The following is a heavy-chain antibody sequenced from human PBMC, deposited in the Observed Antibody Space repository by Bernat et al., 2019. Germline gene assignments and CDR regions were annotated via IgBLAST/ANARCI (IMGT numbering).Heavy chain of an antibody. Sequence: QITLKESGPTLVKPTQTLTLTCTFSGFSLSTSGVGVGWIRQPPGKALEWLALIYWDDDKRYSPSLKSRLTITKDTSKNQVVLTMPNMDPVDTATYYCAHSLVGATFADAFDIWGQGTMVTVSS. D-gene: IGHD1-26*01. CDR3: AHSLVGATFADAFDI. CDR2: IYWDDDK. J-gene: IGHJ3*02. V-gene: IGHV2-5*02. CDR1: GFSLSTSGVG.